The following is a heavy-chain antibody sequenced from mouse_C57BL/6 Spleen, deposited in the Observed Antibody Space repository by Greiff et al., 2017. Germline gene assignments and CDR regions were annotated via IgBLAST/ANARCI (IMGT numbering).Heavy chain of an antibody. V-gene: IGHV1-20*01. CDR2: INPYNGDT. Sequence: VQLQQSGPELVKLGDSVKISCKASGSSFTGSFMNWVMQSHGKSLEWIGRINPYNGDTFSNQKFKGKATLTVDISSSTAQLELRSLTYEDSAVYYGARSEGGDDWGKGTTLTVSS. J-gene: IGHJ2*01. CDR1: GSSFTGSF. CDR3: ARSEGGDD.